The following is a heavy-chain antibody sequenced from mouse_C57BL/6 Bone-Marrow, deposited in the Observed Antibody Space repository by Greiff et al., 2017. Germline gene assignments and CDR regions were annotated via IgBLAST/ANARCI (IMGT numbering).Heavy chain of an antibody. D-gene: IGHD1-1*01. CDR1: GYTFTSYW. V-gene: IGHV1-74*01. Sequence: QVHVKQPGAELVKPGASVKVSCKASGYTFTSYWMHWVKQRPGQGLEWIGRIHPSDSDTNYNQKFKGKATLTVDKSSSTAYMQLSSLTSEDSAVYYCAISPYYYGSSWNPWHFDVWGTGTTVTVSS. J-gene: IGHJ1*03. CDR2: IHPSDSDT. CDR3: AISPYYYGSSWNPWHFDV.